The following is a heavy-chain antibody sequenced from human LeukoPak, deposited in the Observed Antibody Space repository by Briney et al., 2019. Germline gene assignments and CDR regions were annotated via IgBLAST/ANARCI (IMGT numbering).Heavy chain of an antibody. Sequence: PSETLSLTCAVSGDSISDHPWSWIRQPPGKGLDYIGFIDYNGNTNYNPSLKSRATISLDTSKNQFSLNLNSVTAADTAFYYCARLAKCDGNCYSFDFWGQGMLVAVSS. J-gene: IGHJ4*02. CDR3: ARLAKCDGNCYSFDF. D-gene: IGHD2-21*02. CDR1: GDSISDHP. V-gene: IGHV4-59*11. CDR2: IDYNGNT.